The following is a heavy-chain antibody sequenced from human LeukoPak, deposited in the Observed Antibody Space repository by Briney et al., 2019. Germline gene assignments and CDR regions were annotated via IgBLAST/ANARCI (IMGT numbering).Heavy chain of an antibody. Sequence: ASVKVSCKASGYTFTGYHMHWVRQAPGQGLEWMGWINPNSGGTNYAQKFQGRVTMTRDTSISTAYMELSRLRSDDTAVYYCARDRWGSYRGYFDYWGQGTLVTVSS. CDR2: INPNSGGT. CDR3: ARDRWGSYRGYFDY. J-gene: IGHJ4*02. V-gene: IGHV1-2*02. CDR1: GYTFTGYH. D-gene: IGHD2-21*01.